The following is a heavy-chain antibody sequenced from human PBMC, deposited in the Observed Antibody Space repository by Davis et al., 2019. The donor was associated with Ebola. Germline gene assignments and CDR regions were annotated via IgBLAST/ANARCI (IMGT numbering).Heavy chain of an antibody. V-gene: IGHV3-23*01. CDR2: ISASGADI. D-gene: IGHD2-8*01. CDR1: GFTFSNYA. CDR3: AEGGTNNVLGAN. Sequence: GESLKISCAASGFTFSNYAMSWVRQAPGGGLEWVSGISASGADIKYADSVRGRFSISRDDSKNTLYLQMDSLRAEDTAVFYCAEGGTNNVLGANWGQGTLVTVSS. J-gene: IGHJ4*02.